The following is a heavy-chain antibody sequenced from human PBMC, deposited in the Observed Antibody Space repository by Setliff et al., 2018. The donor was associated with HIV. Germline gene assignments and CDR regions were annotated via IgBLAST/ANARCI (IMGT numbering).Heavy chain of an antibody. CDR3: ATDACTIDACYSSGGP. Sequence: ASVKVSCKASGYTFIDYNIHWIQQAPGKGLEWMGRVDPEDGETIYAEKFRGRVTITADTSTDTAYLKLSSLRSEDTAVYYCATDACTIDACYSSGGPWGQGTLVTVSS. CDR2: VDPEDGET. D-gene: IGHD2-15*01. CDR1: GYTFIDYN. J-gene: IGHJ5*02. V-gene: IGHV1-69-2*01.